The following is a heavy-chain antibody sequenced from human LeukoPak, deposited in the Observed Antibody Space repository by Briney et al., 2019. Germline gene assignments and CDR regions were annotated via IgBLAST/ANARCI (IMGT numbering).Heavy chain of an antibody. Sequence: PGGSLRLSCAASGFTFRDYYVSWIRQAPGKGLEWVSYISSSGSTIYYADSVKGRFTISRDNAKNSLYLQMNSLRAEDTAVYYCARDDSWTGTTANFDYWGQGTLVTVSS. V-gene: IGHV3-11*01. D-gene: IGHD3/OR15-3a*01. CDR1: GFTFRDYY. J-gene: IGHJ4*02. CDR2: ISSSGSTI. CDR3: ARDDSWTGTTANFDY.